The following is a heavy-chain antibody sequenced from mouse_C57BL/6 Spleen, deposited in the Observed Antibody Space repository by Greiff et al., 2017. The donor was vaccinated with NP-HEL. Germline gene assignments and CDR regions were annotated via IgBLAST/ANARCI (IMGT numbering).Heavy chain of an antibody. J-gene: IGHJ3*01. CDR3: AKLGRGFAY. D-gene: IGHD4-1*01. Sequence: VQLQQSGPELVKPGASVKISCKASGYAFSSSWMNWVKQRPGKGLEWIGRIYPGDGDTNYNGKFKGKATLTADKSSSTADMQLSSLTSEDSAVYFCAKLGRGFAYWGQGTLVTVSA. CDR2: IYPGDGDT. CDR1: GYAFSSSW. V-gene: IGHV1-82*01.